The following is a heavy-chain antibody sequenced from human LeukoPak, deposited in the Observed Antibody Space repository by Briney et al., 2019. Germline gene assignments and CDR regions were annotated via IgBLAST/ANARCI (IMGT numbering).Heavy chain of an antibody. J-gene: IGHJ3*02. CDR2: INPSGGST. Sequence: ASVKVSCKASGYTFTSYYMHWVRQAPGQGLEWMGIINPSGGSTSYAQKFQGRVTMTRDTSTSTVYMELSSLRSEDTAVYYCARETSYDYGDYGALDIWGQGTMVTVSS. CDR3: ARETSYDYGDYGALDI. D-gene: IGHD4-17*01. V-gene: IGHV1-46*01. CDR1: GYTFTSYY.